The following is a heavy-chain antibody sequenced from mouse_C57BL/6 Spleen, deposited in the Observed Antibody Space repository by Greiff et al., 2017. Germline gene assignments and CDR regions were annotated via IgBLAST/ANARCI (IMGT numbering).Heavy chain of an antibody. D-gene: IGHD5-1*01. Sequence: EVKLMESGGGLVKPGGSLKLSCAASGFTFSSYAMSWVRQTTEKRLEWVATISDGGSYTYYPDNVKGRFTISRDNAKNNLYLQMSHLKSEDTAMYYCARDTRSTRGYFDVWGTGTTVTVSS. J-gene: IGHJ1*03. CDR1: GFTFSSYA. CDR3: ARDTRSTRGYFDV. CDR2: ISDGGSYT. V-gene: IGHV5-4*01.